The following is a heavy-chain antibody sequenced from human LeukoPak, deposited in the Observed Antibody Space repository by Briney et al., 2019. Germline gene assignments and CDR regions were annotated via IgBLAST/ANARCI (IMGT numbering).Heavy chain of an antibody. CDR1: GGSFSSGGYY. Sequence: PSETLSLTCTVSGGSFSSGGYYWSWIRQPPGKGLEWIGELTPGGSASYNPSLKSRVTISIDTSKNQVSLKVTSVTAADTALYYCARGVSSISAWGQGTLVTVSS. CDR3: ARGVSSISA. CDR2: LTPGGSA. V-gene: IGHV4-34*01. D-gene: IGHD3-3*02. J-gene: IGHJ5*02.